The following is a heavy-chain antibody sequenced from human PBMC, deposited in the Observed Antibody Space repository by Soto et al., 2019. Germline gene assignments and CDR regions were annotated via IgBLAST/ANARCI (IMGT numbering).Heavy chain of an antibody. CDR3: ARDGINGTTHPDYYYGMDV. CDR1: GGSVSSSSYS. CDR2: IYYSGST. D-gene: IGHD1-7*01. V-gene: IGHV4-61*01. Sequence: QVQLQESGPGLVKPSETLSLTCTVSGGSVSSSSYSWSWIRQPPGKGLEWIGYIYYSGSTNYNPSLKSRSIISVDTSKNQFALNLSSVTAADTAVYYCARDGINGTTHPDYYYGMDVWGQGTTVTVSS. J-gene: IGHJ6*02.